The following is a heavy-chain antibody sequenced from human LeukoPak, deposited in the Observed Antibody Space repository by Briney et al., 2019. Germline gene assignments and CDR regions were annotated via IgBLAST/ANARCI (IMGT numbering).Heavy chain of an antibody. V-gene: IGHV4-39*07. D-gene: IGHD6-19*01. Sequence: SETLSLTCTVSGGSISSSSYYWGWIRQPPGKGLEWIGSIYYSGSTYYNPSLKSRVTISVDTSKNQFSLKLSSVTAADTAVYYCASGGSSGWYPLGLDYWGQGTLVTVSS. CDR2: IYYSGST. CDR1: GGSISSSSYY. J-gene: IGHJ4*02. CDR3: ASGGSSGWYPLGLDY.